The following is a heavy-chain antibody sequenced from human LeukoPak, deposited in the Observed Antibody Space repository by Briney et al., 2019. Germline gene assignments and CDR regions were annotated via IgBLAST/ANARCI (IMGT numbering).Heavy chain of an antibody. V-gene: IGHV5-51*01. D-gene: IGHD3-9*01. CDR3: ARQVYDILTDYQDYFDY. CDR2: IYPGDSDT. CDR1: GYSFTSYW. J-gene: IGHJ4*02. Sequence: GESLKISCKGSGYSFTSYWIGWVRQMPGKGLEWMGIIYPGDSDTRYSPSFQGQVTISADKSISTAYLQWSSLKASDTAMYYCARQVYDILTDYQDYFDYWGQGTLVTVSS.